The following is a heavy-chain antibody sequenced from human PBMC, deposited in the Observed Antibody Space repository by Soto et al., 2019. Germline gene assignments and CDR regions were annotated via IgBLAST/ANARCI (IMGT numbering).Heavy chain of an antibody. CDR3: ARAAIAVELPYDY. J-gene: IGHJ4*02. Sequence: QVQLVQSGAEVKKPGASVKASCKASGYTLTNYDMHWVRQAPGQGLEWMGIFNPRGGSTSLAQKFQGRVTMTWETSTTTVYMEVSSLTSEDTAVYYCARAAIAVELPYDYWGQGTLVTVSS. D-gene: IGHD1-7*01. V-gene: IGHV1-46*01. CDR2: FNPRGGST. CDR1: GYTLTNYD.